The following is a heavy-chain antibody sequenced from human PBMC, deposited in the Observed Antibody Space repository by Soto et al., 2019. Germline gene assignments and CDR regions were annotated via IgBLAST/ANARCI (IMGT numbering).Heavy chain of an antibody. J-gene: IGHJ4*02. CDR3: ARVIRSGNDFGSVDY. CDR1: GGSISSYY. D-gene: IGHD5-12*01. V-gene: IGHV4-59*01. Sequence: SETLSLTCTVSGGSISSYYWSWIRQPPGKGLEWIGYIYYSGSTNYNPSLKSRVTISVDTSKNQFSLKLSSVTAADTAVYYCARVIRSGNDFGSVDYWGQGTLVTVSS. CDR2: IYYSGST.